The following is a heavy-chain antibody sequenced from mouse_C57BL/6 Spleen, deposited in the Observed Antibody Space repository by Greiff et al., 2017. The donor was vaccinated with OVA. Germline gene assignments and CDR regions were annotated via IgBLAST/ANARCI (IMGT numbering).Heavy chain of an antibody. CDR2: ISSGGSYT. Sequence: EVQRVESGGDLVKPGGSLKLSCAASGFTFSSYGMSWVRQTPDKRLEWVATISSGGSYTYYPDSVKGRFTISRDNAKNTLYLQMSSLKSEDTAMYYCAREGLGSSYDYYAMDYWGQGTSVTVSS. CDR3: AREGLGSSYDYYAMDY. V-gene: IGHV5-6*01. J-gene: IGHJ4*01. CDR1: GFTFSSYG. D-gene: IGHD1-1*01.